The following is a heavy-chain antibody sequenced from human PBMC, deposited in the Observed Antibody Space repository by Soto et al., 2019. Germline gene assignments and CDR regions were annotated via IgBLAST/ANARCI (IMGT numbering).Heavy chain of an antibody. CDR2: IYYSGST. CDR3: ASHYSSSGGKYNWFDP. D-gene: IGHD6-13*01. J-gene: IGHJ5*02. CDR1: GGSISSSSYY. V-gene: IGHV4-39*01. Sequence: PSETLSLTCTVSGGSISSSSYYWGWIRQPPGKGLEWIGSIYYSGSTYYNPSLKSRVTISADTSKNQFSLKLSSVTAADTAVYYCASHYSSSGGKYNWFDPWGQGTLVTVSS.